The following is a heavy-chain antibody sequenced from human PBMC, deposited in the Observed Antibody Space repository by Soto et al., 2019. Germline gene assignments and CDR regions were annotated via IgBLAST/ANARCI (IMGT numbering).Heavy chain of an antibody. CDR3: ARATYSSSWWGFDS. D-gene: IGHD6-13*01. V-gene: IGHV3-74*03. J-gene: IGHJ4*02. CDR2: ISTGGSVT. Sequence: EVQLVESGGGLVQPGVSLRLSCAASGLTFSSYWMHWVRQAPGKGLVWVSRISTGGSVTTYADSVTGRFPISRDNAKNTMYLQMNSLSPKATAVYFCARATYSSSWWGFDSWGQGTLVTVSS. CDR1: GLTFSSYW.